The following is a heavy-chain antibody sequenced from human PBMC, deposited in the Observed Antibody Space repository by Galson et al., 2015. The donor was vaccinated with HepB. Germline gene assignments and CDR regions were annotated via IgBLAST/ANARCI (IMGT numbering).Heavy chain of an antibody. CDR2: IIPILGIA. CDR3: ARDRPGRIAVAGVKYNWFDP. V-gene: IGHV1-69*04. J-gene: IGHJ5*02. CDR1: GGTFSSYT. Sequence: SVKVSCKASGGTFSSYTISWVRQAPGQGLEWMGRIIPILGIANYAQKFQGRVTITADESTSTAYMELSSLRSEDTAVYYCARDRPGRIAVAGVKYNWFDPWGQGTLVTVSS. D-gene: IGHD6-19*01.